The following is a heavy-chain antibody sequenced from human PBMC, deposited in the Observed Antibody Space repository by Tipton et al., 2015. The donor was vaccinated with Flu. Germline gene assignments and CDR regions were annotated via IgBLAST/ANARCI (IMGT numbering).Heavy chain of an antibody. Sequence: SLRLSCAASGFTFSRYGMGWVRQAPGKGLEWVSGFSGSGGITYFADSVKGRFTISRDYSKNTLYLQMNSLRAEDTAIYYCAKVIPEIVSGLDYWGQGTLVTVSS. CDR3: AKVIPEIVSGLDY. V-gene: IGHV3-23*01. CDR2: FSGSGGIT. D-gene: IGHD5/OR15-5a*01. CDR1: GFTFSRYG. J-gene: IGHJ4*02.